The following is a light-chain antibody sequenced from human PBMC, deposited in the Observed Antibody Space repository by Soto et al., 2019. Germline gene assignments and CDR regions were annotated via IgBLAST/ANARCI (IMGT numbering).Light chain of an antibody. CDR1: SSDVGAYNY. CDR3: SSYAGRNNFVV. J-gene: IGLJ2*01. V-gene: IGLV2-8*01. Sequence: QSALTQPPSASGSPGQSVTISCTGSSSDVGAYNYVSWYQQHPGKAPKLLIYEVNKRPSGVPGRFSGSKSDNTASLTVSGLQGDDEADYYRSSYAGRNNFVVFGGGTKVTVL. CDR2: EVN.